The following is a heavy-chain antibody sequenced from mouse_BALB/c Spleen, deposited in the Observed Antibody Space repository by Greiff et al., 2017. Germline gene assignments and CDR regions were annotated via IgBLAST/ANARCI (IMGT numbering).Heavy chain of an antibody. J-gene: IGHJ4*01. V-gene: IGHV5-4*02. Sequence: EVQVVESGGGLVKPGGSLKLSCAASGFTFSDYYMYWVRQTPEKRLEWVATISDGGSYTYYPDSVKGRFTISRDNAKNNLYLQMSSLKSEDTAMYYCAREGAGTYAMDYWGQGTSVTVSS. D-gene: IGHD4-1*01. CDR2: ISDGGSYT. CDR3: AREGAGTYAMDY. CDR1: GFTFSDYY.